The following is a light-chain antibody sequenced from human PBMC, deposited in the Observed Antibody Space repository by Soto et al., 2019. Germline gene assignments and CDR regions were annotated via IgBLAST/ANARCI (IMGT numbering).Light chain of an antibody. J-gene: IGKJ4*01. CDR3: QQYNDWPPELT. CDR1: QGVSSS. V-gene: IGKV3D-15*01. CDR2: GAS. Sequence: EIVLTQSPATLSVSPGERATLSCRASQGVSSSLAWYQQKPGQAPRLLIYGASTRATGIPDRFSGSGSGTDFTLTISSLQSEDFAVYHCQQYNDWPPELTFGGGTKVEIK.